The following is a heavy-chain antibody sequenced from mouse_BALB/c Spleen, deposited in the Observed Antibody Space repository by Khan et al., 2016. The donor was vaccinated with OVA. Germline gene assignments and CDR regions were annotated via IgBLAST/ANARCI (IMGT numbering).Heavy chain of an antibody. CDR1: GYTFTDYA. D-gene: IGHD1-1*02. CDR3: ARGGKFAY. V-gene: IGHV1S137*01. J-gene: IGHJ3*01. CDR2: ISTYYGDV. Sequence: VQLQQSGAELVRPGVSVKISCKGSGYTFTDYAMHWVKQSHAKSLEWIGVISTYYGDVDYSQKFKGKATMTVDRSSSQAYMELARLTSEASAIYDGARGGKFAYWGQGTLVTVSA.